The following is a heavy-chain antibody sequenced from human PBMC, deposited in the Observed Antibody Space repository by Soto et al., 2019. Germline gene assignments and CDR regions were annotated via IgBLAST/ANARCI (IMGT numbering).Heavy chain of an antibody. D-gene: IGHD6-19*01. V-gene: IGHV1-69*13. CDR3: ARGDEQWLLPYYGMDV. CDR1: GGSFSNFG. J-gene: IGHJ6*02. Sequence: SVKVSCKASGGSFSNFGISWVRQAPGQGLEWMGGIVPVFGTTNYAQKFQGRVTITADESTSTAYMELSSLRSEDTAVYYCARGDEQWLLPYYGMDVWGQGTTVTVSS. CDR2: IVPVFGTT.